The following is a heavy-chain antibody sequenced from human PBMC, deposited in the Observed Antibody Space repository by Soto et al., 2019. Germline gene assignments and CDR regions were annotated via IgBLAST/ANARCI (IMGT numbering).Heavy chain of an antibody. Sequence: SETLSLTCAVSGGSISSGGYSWSWIRQSPGKGLEWIGYIYHSGSTYYNPSLKSRVTISVDRSKNQFSLKLSSVTAADTAVYYCARVTGTTSYYAFDIWGQGTMVTVSS. CDR2: IYHSGST. CDR3: ARVTGTTSYYAFDI. J-gene: IGHJ3*02. V-gene: IGHV4-30-2*06. D-gene: IGHD1-7*01. CDR1: GGSISSGGYS.